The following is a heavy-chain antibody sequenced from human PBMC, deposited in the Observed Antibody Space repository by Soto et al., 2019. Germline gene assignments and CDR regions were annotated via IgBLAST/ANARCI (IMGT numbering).Heavy chain of an antibody. CDR1: VFTFISYS. V-gene: IGHV3-23*01. D-gene: IGHD2-2*02. J-gene: IGHJ6*01. CDR2: ISGSGGST. CDR3: AKTRYCSSNSCYIQYGMEV. Sequence: RLSXRLSFSASVFTFISYSSIWPRHAPGKGLEWVSAISGSGGSTYYADSVKGRLTISRENSKNKMYMKMNRMRAEDTALYYCAKTRYCSSNSCYIQYGMEVWGQGTTVNV.